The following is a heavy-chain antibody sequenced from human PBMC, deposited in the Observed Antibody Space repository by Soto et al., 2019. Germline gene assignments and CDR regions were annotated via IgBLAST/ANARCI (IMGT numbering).Heavy chain of an antibody. J-gene: IGHJ4*02. CDR2: IKRLSNGGIT. Sequence: EVQLVESGGGLVRPGGSLRLSCAASGFTFSNGWMAWVRQAPGKGLEWVGRIKRLSNGGITEYAAPVKGRFSISRDDSKTTVHLQMDSLKTEDTAVYYCATQWGRDWGQGTLVTVSS. CDR3: ATQWGRD. V-gene: IGHV3-15*01. D-gene: IGHD1-26*01. CDR1: GFTFSNGW.